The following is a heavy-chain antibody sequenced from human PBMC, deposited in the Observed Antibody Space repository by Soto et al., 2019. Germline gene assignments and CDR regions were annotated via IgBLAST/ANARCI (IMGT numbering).Heavy chain of an antibody. V-gene: IGHV3-23*01. CDR1: GFIFGNYG. D-gene: IGHD5-12*01. CDR2: ISGDGDRT. Sequence: GGSLRLSCTASGFIFGNYGMNWVRQAPGKGLEWVSAISGDGDRTYYPDSVKGRFSISRDNSKNTLFLQMNSLRAEDTAVYYCANERGFMQPFDYWGQGTLVTVSS. CDR3: ANERGFMQPFDY. J-gene: IGHJ4*02.